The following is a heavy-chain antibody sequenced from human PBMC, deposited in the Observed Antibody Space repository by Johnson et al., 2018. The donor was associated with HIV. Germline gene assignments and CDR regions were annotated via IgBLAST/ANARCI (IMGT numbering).Heavy chain of an antibody. V-gene: IGHV3-11*04. J-gene: IGHJ3*02. CDR2: ISISGRTI. CDR3: ARVMQADAFDI. Sequence: QVQLVESGGGVVRPVGSLRLSCAASGFKFSDYYMSWIRQAPGKGLEWISYISISGRTIYYADSVEGRFTISRDNAKNSRYLQMTSLRAEDTAVYYCARVMQADAFDIWGQGTMVTVSS. D-gene: IGHD2-8*01. CDR1: GFKFSDYY.